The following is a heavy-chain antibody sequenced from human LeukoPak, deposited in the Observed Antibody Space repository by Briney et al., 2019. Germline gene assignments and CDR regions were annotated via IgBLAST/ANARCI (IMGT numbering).Heavy chain of an antibody. CDR2: ISGSGGGT. D-gene: IGHD1-26*01. J-gene: IGHJ6*02. CDR1: GFTFSSHA. Sequence: GGSLRLSCAASGFTFSSHAMSWVRQAPGKGLEWVSAISGSGGGTYYADSVKGRFTISRDNSKNTLYLQMNSLRAEDTAVYYCAKGRSGSYGYYNMDVWGQGTTVTVSS. V-gene: IGHV3-23*01. CDR3: AKGRSGSYGYYNMDV.